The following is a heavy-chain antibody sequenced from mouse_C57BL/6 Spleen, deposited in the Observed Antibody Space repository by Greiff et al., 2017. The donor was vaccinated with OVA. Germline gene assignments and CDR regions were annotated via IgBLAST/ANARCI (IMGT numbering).Heavy chain of an antibody. V-gene: IGHV1-80*01. CDR2: IYPGDGDT. D-gene: IGHD3-2*02. Sequence: VMLVESGAELVKPGASVKISCKASGYAFSSYWMNWVKQRPGKGLEWIGQIYPGDGDTNYNGKFKGKATLTADKSSSTAYLQLSSLTSEDSAVYFCARRDSSGLFDYWGQGTTLTVSS. CDR3: ARRDSSGLFDY. CDR1: GYAFSSYW. J-gene: IGHJ2*01.